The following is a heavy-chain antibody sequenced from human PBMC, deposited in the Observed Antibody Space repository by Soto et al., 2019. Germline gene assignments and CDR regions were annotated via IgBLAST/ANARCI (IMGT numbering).Heavy chain of an antibody. CDR1: GGSISSYY. Sequence: SETLSLTCTVSGGSISSYYWSWIRQPPGKGLEWIGYIYYSGSTNYNPSLKSRVTISVDTSKNQFSLKLSSVTAADTAVYYCARGSDYYDSSGNYYFDYWGQGTLVTVSS. D-gene: IGHD3-22*01. J-gene: IGHJ4*02. CDR2: IYYSGST. V-gene: IGHV4-59*12. CDR3: ARGSDYYDSSGNYYFDY.